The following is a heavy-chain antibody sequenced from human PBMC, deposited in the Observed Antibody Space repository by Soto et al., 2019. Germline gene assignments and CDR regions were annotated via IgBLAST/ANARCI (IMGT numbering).Heavy chain of an antibody. J-gene: IGHJ4*02. V-gene: IGHV3-48*02. CDR2: ISSLSSPR. Sequence: PGGSLRVSCAASGFTFSGYSMNWVRQAPGKGLEWVSYISSLSSPRYYAESVEGRFIISRDNAKNSLYLQMNSLRDEDTAVYFCAREDILGARSFDYWGQGTLVTVSS. CDR3: AREDILGARSFDY. D-gene: IGHD1-26*01. CDR1: GFTFSGYS.